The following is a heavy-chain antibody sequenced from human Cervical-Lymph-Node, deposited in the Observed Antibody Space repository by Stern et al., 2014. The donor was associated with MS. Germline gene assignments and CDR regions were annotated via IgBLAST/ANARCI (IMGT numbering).Heavy chain of an antibody. CDR1: GDSISSRY. CDR2: ISHSGDT. J-gene: IGHJ4*02. CDR3: ARLSTAVDF. V-gene: IGHV4-59*08. Sequence: QLQLQESGPGLVKPSETLSLTCAVSGDSISSRYWGWIRQPPGKGLEWIGLISHSGDTKYNPSLRSRVTISLHTSKKQFSLKVPSVPAADTAVYYCARLSTAVDFWGRGTLVTVSS.